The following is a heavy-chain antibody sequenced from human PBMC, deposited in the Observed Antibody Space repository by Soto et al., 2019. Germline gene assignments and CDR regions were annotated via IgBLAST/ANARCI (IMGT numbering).Heavy chain of an antibody. V-gene: IGHV1-46*01. CDR2: ISPSGGTT. CDR3: ARLATATPPYYFDY. CDR1: GYTLTGYY. J-gene: IGHJ4*02. Sequence: QVQLVQSGADVKKPGASVRVSCKGSGYTLTGYYVHWVRQAPGQGFEWMGVISPSGGTTSYAQKFKDRVTMTRDTATSTVYMELSSLRSEDTAVYYCARLATATPPYYFDYWGQGTLVTVSS.